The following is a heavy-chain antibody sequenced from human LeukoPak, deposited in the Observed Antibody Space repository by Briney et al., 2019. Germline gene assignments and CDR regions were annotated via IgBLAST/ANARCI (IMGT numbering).Heavy chain of an antibody. V-gene: IGHV4-34*01. Sequence: PSETLSLTCAVYGGSFSGYYWSWIRQPPGKGLEWIWEINRSGSNNYNPSLKSRVTISVDTSKNQFSLKLSSVTAADTAVYYCAREIGITNFDPWGQGTLVTVSS. J-gene: IGHJ5*02. CDR3: AREIGITNFDP. D-gene: IGHD3-10*01. CDR2: INRSGSN. CDR1: GGSFSGYY.